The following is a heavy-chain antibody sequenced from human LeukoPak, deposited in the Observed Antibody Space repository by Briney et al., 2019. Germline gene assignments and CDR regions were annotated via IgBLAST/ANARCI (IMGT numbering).Heavy chain of an antibody. Sequence: GALRLSCAASGFTFSGSAMHWVRQASGKGPEWIGLIRSQTNNHATIYAASVKGRFTISRDDSKNTAFLQMNSLKVEDAAVYYCTRRGGNYDFWGQGTLVTVSS. J-gene: IGHJ4*02. CDR1: GFTFSGSA. D-gene: IGHD2/OR15-2a*01. CDR3: TRRGGNYDF. V-gene: IGHV3-73*01. CDR2: IRSQTNNHAT.